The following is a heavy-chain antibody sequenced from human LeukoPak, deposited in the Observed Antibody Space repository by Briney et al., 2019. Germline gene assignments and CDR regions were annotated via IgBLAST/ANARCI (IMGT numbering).Heavy chain of an antibody. D-gene: IGHD1-1*01. J-gene: IGHJ3*02. CDR3: ARDLDGAVAFDI. CDR1: GFTFSSYS. CDR2: IYSGGST. V-gene: IGHV3-66*01. Sequence: GGSLRLSCAASGFTFSSYSMNWVRQAPGKGLEWVSVIYSGGSTYYADSVKGRFTISRDNAKNSLYLQMNSLRAEDTAVYYCARDLDGAVAFDIWGQGTMVTVSS.